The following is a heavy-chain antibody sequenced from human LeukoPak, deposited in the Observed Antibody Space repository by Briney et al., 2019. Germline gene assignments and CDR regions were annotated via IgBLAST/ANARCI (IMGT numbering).Heavy chain of an antibody. CDR2: INHSGST. Sequence: PSETLSLTCTVSGGSISSYYWSWIRQPPGKGLEWIGEINHSGSTNYNPSLKSRVTISVDTSKNQFSLKLSSVTAADTAVYYCSSSSPLGGYYYYGMDVWGQGTTVTVSS. V-gene: IGHV4-34*01. J-gene: IGHJ6*02. D-gene: IGHD6-6*01. CDR3: SSSSPLGGYYYYGMDV. CDR1: GGSISSYY.